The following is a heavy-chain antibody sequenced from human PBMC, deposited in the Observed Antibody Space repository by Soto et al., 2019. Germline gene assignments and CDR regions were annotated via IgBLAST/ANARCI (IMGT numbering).Heavy chain of an antibody. CDR1: GFTFNTYA. Sequence: EVQVLESGGDLIQPGGSLRLSCAASGFTFNTYAMGWVRQAPGQGLEWVSGISGSGGTTYYADSVKGRFTISRDNSKNTLSVQMNSLRADDTAVYYCAKWRGAGLVHGADVWGRGTMVTVSS. CDR3: AKWRGAGLVHGADV. V-gene: IGHV3-23*01. CDR2: ISGSGGTT. J-gene: IGHJ3*01. D-gene: IGHD3-10*01.